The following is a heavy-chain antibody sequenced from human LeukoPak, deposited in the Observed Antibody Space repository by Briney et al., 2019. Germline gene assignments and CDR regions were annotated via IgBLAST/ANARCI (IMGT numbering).Heavy chain of an antibody. J-gene: IGHJ4*02. CDR1: GGSISSSSYY. D-gene: IGHD6-19*01. CDR3: ARGAPIAVAAFDY. CDR2: IYYSGST. V-gene: IGHV4-39*07. Sequence: PSETLSLTCTVSGGSISSSSYYWGWIRQPPGKGLEWIGSIYYSGSTYYNPSLKSRVTISVDTSKNQFSLKLSSVTAADTAVYYCARGAPIAVAAFDYWGQGTLVTVSS.